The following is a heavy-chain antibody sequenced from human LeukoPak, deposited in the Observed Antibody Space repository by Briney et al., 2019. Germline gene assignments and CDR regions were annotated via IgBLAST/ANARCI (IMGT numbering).Heavy chain of an antibody. Sequence: SETLCLTCTVSGGSFSSSSDYWGWIRPPPGQGLGWGVSVYYIGSTYYNTSLKSLVTTSVNTSKNQFSLKLRSLTAADTAVYYCARPRGTTRWVQGGRAYYFDYWGQGTLVTVSS. V-gene: IGHV4-39*01. CDR3: ARPRGTTRWVQGGRAYYFDY. J-gene: IGHJ4*02. D-gene: IGHD5-24*01. CDR1: GGSFSSSSDY. CDR2: VYYIGST.